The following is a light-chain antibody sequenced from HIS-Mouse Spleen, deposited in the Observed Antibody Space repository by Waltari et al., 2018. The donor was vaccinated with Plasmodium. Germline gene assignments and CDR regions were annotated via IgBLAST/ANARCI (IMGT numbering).Light chain of an antibody. CDR2: SNN. J-gene: IGLJ2*01. Sequence: QSVLTQPPSASGTPGQRVTISCSGSISSIGSNTVNWYQQLPGTAPKLLIYSNNPRPSGVPDRFSVSKSGTSASLAISGLQSEDEADYYWAAWDDSLNGVVFAGGTKLTV. CDR3: AAWDDSLNGVV. V-gene: IGLV1-44*01. CDR1: ISSIGSNT.